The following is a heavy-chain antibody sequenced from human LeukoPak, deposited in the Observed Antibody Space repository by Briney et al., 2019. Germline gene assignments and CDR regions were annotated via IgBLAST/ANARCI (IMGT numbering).Heavy chain of an antibody. J-gene: IGHJ4*01. CDR2: IDEHGEGK. CDR3: ARARPGVIFNYFDY. D-gene: IGHD3-3*02. Sequence: GGSLRLSCTACGFIFADFYMRWVRQARGKGLEWVANIDEHGEGKHYVDPVKGRFTISRENPKNSLYLDMTYLRAEDTATYFCARARPGVIFNYFDYWGQGTLVPVSS. CDR1: GFIFADFY. V-gene: IGHV3-7*01.